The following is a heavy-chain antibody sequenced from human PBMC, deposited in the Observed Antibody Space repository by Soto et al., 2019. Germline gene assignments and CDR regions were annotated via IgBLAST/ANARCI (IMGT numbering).Heavy chain of an antibody. V-gene: IGHV4-31*03. Sequence: PSETLSLTCTVSGGSISSGGYYWSWIRQHPGKDLEWIGYIYYSESTYNNPSLKSRVTISVDKSKNKYYLKLNSINAADTAVYYCASRERQWLNFDYWGQGTLVTVSS. J-gene: IGHJ4*02. D-gene: IGHD6-19*01. CDR2: IYYSEST. CDR1: GGSISSGGYY. CDR3: ASRERQWLNFDY.